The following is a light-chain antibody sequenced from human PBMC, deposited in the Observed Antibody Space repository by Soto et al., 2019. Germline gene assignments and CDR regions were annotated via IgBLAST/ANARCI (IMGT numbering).Light chain of an antibody. CDR3: QQSYSTPHT. CDR1: QSISSY. Sequence: DIQMTQSPSSLSASVGDRVTITCRASQSISSYLNWYQQKPGKAPKLLIYAASSLQSGVPSRLSGSGSGTDFTLTISSLQPEDFATYYCQQSYSTPHTVGGGTKVDNK. V-gene: IGKV1-39*01. CDR2: AAS. J-gene: IGKJ4*01.